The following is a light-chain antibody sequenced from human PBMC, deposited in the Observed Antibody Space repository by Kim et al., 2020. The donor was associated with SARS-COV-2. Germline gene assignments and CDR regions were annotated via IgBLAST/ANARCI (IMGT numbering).Light chain of an antibody. CDR2: DVS. CDR1: SSDVGGYNY. J-gene: IGLJ3*02. V-gene: IGLV2-14*04. Sequence: GQSITISCTRTSSDVGGYNYVSWYQQHPGKAPKLMIYDVSKRPSGVSNRFSGSKSGNTASLTISGLQAEDEADYYCSSYTSSSTSVFGGGTQLTVL. CDR3: SSYTSSSTSV.